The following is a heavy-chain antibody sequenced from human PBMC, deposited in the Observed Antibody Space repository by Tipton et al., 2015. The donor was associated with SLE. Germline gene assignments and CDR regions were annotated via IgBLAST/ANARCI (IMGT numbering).Heavy chain of an antibody. J-gene: IGHJ6*04. CDR1: GGFISSYF. V-gene: IGHV4-4*07. CDR2: IYTSGST. CDR3: ARESPPVDV. Sequence: GLVEPSETLSLTCTVSGGFISSYFWSWIRQPAGKGLKWIGRIYTSGSTNYNPSLKSRVTMSVDTSKNQFSLKMSSVTAADTAVYYCARESPPVDVWGKGTTVTVSS.